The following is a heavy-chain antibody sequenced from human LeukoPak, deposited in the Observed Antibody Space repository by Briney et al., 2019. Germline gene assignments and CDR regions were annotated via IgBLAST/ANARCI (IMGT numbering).Heavy chain of an antibody. CDR2: IYSDGST. CDR1: GFIVSSNY. V-gene: IGHV3-53*01. Sequence: GGSVRLSCAASGFIVSSNYMSWVRQAPGKGLEWVSVIYSDGSTYYADSVKGRFTISRDNSKNTLYLQMNSLRAEDTAVYYCARGLIGDVDYWGQGTLVTVSS. D-gene: IGHD7-27*01. J-gene: IGHJ4*02. CDR3: ARGLIGDVDY.